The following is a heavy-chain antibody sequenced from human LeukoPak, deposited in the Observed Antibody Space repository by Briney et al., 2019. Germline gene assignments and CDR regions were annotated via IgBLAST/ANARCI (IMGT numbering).Heavy chain of an antibody. D-gene: IGHD3-22*01. CDR3: ARGGEYYSESRGYYSDY. V-gene: IGHV1-46*04. CDR1: GYTFTDYY. J-gene: IGHJ4*02. Sequence: ASVKVSCKASGYTFTDYYMNWVRQAPGQGLEWMGIINTSGGGISYAQKLQGRFTMTRDKSTSTLYLELSSLRSEDTAVYYCARGGEYYSESRGYYSDYWGQGALVTVSS. CDR2: INTSGGGI.